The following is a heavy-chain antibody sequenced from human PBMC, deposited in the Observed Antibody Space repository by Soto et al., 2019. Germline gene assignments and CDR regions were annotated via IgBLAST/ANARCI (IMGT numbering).Heavy chain of an antibody. Sequence: GGSLSLSCAASGFPLSDYYMTCIRQAPGKGLEWVSYISSSGSTIYYADSVKGRFTISRDNAKNSLYLQMNSLRAEDTAVYYCSRDGDFWSANRGSDYWGQGTLVTVSS. V-gene: IGHV3-11*04. CDR2: ISSSGSTI. D-gene: IGHD3-3*01. CDR3: SRDGDFWSANRGSDY. J-gene: IGHJ4*02. CDR1: GFPLSDYY.